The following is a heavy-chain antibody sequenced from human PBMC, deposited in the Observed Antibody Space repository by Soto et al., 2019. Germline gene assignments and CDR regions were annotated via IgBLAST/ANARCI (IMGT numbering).Heavy chain of an antibody. Sequence: SETLSLTCTVSGASISGYHWSWIRQFPGKELECLGYISYSGSTNYNPSLKSRVTISVDTSKNQFSLKLSSVTAADTAVYYCARAYGDYVFDYWGQGTLVTVSS. V-gene: IGHV4-59*01. D-gene: IGHD4-17*01. CDR2: ISYSGST. CDR3: ARAYGDYVFDY. CDR1: GASISGYH. J-gene: IGHJ4*02.